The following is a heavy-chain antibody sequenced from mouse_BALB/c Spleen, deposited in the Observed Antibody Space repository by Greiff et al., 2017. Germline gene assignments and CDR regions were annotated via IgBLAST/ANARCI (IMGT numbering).Heavy chain of an antibody. V-gene: IGHV5-6-5*01. Sequence: EVMLVESGGGLVKPGGSLKFSCAASGFTFSSYAMSWVRQTPEKRLEWVASISSGGSTYYPDSVKGRFTISRDNARNILYLQMSSLRSEDTAMYYCARGRGSSGGAMDYWGQGTSVTVSS. J-gene: IGHJ4*01. CDR3: ARGRGSSGGAMDY. D-gene: IGHD1-1*01. CDR1: GFTFSSYA. CDR2: ISSGGST.